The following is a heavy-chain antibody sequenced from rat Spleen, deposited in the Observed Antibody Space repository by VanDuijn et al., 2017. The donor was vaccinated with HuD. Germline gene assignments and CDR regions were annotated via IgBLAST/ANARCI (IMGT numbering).Heavy chain of an antibody. D-gene: IGHD4-3*01. V-gene: IGHV5-46*01. Sequence: EVQLVESGGDLVQPGRSVRLSCAASGFTFSNFPMAWVRQAPTKGLEWVASITNSGSITYYRDSVKGRFTISRDNAKSTLYLQMDSLRSEDTATYYCTRDGVRGFAYWGQGTLVTVSS. J-gene: IGHJ3*01. CDR2: ITNSGSIT. CDR3: TRDGVRGFAY. CDR1: GFTFSNFP.